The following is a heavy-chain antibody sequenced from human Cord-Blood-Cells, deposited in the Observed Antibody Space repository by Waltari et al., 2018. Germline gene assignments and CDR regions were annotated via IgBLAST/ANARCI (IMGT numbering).Heavy chain of an antibody. V-gene: IGHV3-7*01. Sequence: EVQLVESGGGLVQPGGSLRLSCAASGFTFSSYWMSWVRQAPGKGLEWVANIKQDGSEKYYVDSVKGRFTISRDNAKNSLYLQMNSLRAEDTAVYYCARDAGCSSTSCYTGLYDYWGQGTLVTVSS. J-gene: IGHJ4*02. CDR2: IKQDGSEK. D-gene: IGHD2-2*02. CDR3: ARDAGCSSTSCYTGLYDY. CDR1: GFTFSSYW.